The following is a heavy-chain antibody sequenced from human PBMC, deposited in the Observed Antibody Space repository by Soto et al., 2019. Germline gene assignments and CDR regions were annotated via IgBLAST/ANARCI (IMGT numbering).Heavy chain of an antibody. Sequence: QVQLVESGGGVVQPGRSLRLSCAASGFTFSSYGMHWVRQAPGKVLEWVAVIWYDGSNKYYADSVKGRFTISRDNSKNTQYLEMNSLRAEDTAVYYCVTPASYCYGLGSFDIWGQGTMVTVSS. V-gene: IGHV3-33*01. J-gene: IGHJ3*02. CDR1: GFTFSSYG. D-gene: IGHD2-15*01. CDR3: VTPASYCYGLGSFDI. CDR2: IWYDGSNK.